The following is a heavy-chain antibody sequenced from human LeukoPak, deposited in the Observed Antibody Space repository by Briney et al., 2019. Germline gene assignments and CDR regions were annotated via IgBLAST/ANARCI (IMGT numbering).Heavy chain of an antibody. D-gene: IGHD1-26*01. V-gene: IGHV3-74*03. CDR2: ITNDGSDT. CDR3: VRDLGGRSGH. J-gene: IGHJ4*02. CDR1: GFTFSAYW. Sequence: GGSLRLSCVTSGFTFSAYWMYWVRQVPGKGLVWVSRITNDGSDTTYADSVKGRFTISRDNAKNTLYLQMNSLRAEDTAVYYCVRDLGGRSGHWGQGTLVTVSS.